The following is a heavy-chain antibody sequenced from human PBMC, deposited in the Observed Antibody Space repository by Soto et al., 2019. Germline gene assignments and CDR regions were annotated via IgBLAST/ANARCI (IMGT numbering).Heavy chain of an antibody. Sequence: QVQLQESGPGLVKPSETLSLTCTVSGGSISSYYWSWIRQPPGKGLEWIGYIYYSGSTNYNPSLKSRVTISVDTSKNQFSLKLSSVTAADTAVYYCARGAAAAGTFGLYWGQGTLVTVSS. CDR2: IYYSGST. CDR3: ARGAAAAGTFGLY. V-gene: IGHV4-59*01. CDR1: GGSISSYY. J-gene: IGHJ4*02. D-gene: IGHD6-13*01.